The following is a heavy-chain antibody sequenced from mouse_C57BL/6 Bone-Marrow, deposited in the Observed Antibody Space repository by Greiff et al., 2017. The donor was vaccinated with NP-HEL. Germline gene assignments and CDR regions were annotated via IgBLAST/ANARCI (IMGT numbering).Heavy chain of an antibody. Sequence: EVMLVESEGGLVQPGSSMKLSCTASGFTFSDYYMAWVRQVPEKGLEWVANINYDGSSTYYLDSLKSRFIISRDNAKNILYLQMSSLKSEDTATYYCARDEDYYGYGYFDVWGTGTTVTVSS. CDR3: ARDEDYYGYGYFDV. CDR1: GFTFSDYY. V-gene: IGHV5-16*01. CDR2: INYDGSST. J-gene: IGHJ1*03. D-gene: IGHD1-1*01.